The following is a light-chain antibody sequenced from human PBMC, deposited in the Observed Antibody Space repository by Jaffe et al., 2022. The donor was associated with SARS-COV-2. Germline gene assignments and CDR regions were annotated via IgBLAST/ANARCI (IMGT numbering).Light chain of an antibody. CDR2: GAS. CDR1: QSVSSN. CDR3: QQYNNWPPWT. J-gene: IGKJ1*01. V-gene: IGKV3-15*01. Sequence: EIVMTQSPDTLSVSPGERATLSCRASQSVSSNLAWYQQKPGQAPRLLIYGASTRATGIPVRFSGSGSGTEFTLTISNLQSEDFAVYYCQQYNNWPPWTFGQGTRVDIK.